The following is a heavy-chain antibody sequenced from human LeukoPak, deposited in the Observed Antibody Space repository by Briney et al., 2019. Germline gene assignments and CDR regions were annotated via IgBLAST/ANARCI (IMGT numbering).Heavy chain of an antibody. V-gene: IGHV4-59*12. CDR1: GGTISSYF. Sequence: SETLSLTCTVSGGTISSYFWTWIRQPPGKGLEWMGYIYYSGTTNYNPSLKSRVSMSVDTSKNQFSLKLSSVTAADTAVYYCASSPYYYDSSGSEGDAFDIWGQGTMVTVSS. J-gene: IGHJ3*02. CDR2: IYYSGTT. D-gene: IGHD3-22*01. CDR3: ASSPYYYDSSGSEGDAFDI.